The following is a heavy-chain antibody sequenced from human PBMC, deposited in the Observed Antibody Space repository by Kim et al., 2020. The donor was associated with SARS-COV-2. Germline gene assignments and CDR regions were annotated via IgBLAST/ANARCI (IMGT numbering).Heavy chain of an antibody. D-gene: IGHD6-13*01. V-gene: IGHV4-39*01. Sequence: SYTPSLQSRVTISVDTSKNQFSLRLSSVTAADTAVYYCASIYSSSWYFDYWGQGTLVTVSS. J-gene: IGHJ4*02. CDR3: ASIYSSSWYFDY.